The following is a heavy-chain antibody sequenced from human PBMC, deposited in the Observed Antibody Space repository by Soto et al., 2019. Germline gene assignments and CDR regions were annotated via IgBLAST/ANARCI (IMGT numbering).Heavy chain of an antibody. Sequence: GGSLRLSCAASGFTFSSYAMSWVRQAPGKGLEWVSAISGSGGSTYYADSVKGRFTISRDNSKNTLYLQMNSLRAEDTAVYYCAKDRRRAVPAARIDYFDYWGQGTLVTVSS. V-gene: IGHV3-23*01. D-gene: IGHD2-2*01. CDR2: ISGSGGST. CDR3: AKDRRRAVPAARIDYFDY. J-gene: IGHJ4*02. CDR1: GFTFSSYA.